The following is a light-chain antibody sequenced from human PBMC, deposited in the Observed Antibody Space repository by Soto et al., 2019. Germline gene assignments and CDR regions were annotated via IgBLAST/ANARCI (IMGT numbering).Light chain of an antibody. J-gene: IGKJ4*02. CDR3: QQYNNWPQT. CDR1: QSVSSN. CDR2: GAS. V-gene: IGKV3-15*01. Sequence: EIVMTQSPATLSVSPGERATLSCRASQSVSSNLAWYQQKPGQAPRLLIYGASTRATGIPARFSGSGSGTEFTLTISRLEPEDFAVYYCQQYNNWPQTFGGGTKVDI.